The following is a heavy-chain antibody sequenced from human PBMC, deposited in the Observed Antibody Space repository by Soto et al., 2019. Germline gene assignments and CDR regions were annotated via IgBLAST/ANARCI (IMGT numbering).Heavy chain of an antibody. Sequence: SETLSLSCTVSGGSISGGGYYWSWIRQPPGKGLEWIGYIYYSGSTLYNPSLKSRVTISVDTSKNQFSLKLSSVNAADTDMYYCARYIDGCVGDCYYYFDYWGQGTPVTVSS. CDR2: IYYSGST. CDR3: ARYIDGCVGDCYYYFDY. J-gene: IGHJ4*02. CDR1: GGSISGGGYY. D-gene: IGHD2-21*02. V-gene: IGHV4-30-4*01.